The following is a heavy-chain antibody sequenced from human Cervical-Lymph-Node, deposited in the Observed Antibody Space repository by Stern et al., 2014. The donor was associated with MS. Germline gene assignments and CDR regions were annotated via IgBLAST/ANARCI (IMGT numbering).Heavy chain of an antibody. Sequence: QLVESGPEVKKPGESLKISCKASGYNFASNWIGWVRQTPGKGLEWMGIIYPGDSDTRSSPSFQGQVTLAVATSINTAYLQWRSLKASDTAIYFCAREGVRYLYGKSHGYYGLDVWGQGTIVAVS. D-gene: IGHD4-23*01. CDR2: IYPGDSDT. V-gene: IGHV5-51*01. CDR3: AREGVRYLYGKSHGYYGLDV. J-gene: IGHJ6*02. CDR1: GYNFASNW.